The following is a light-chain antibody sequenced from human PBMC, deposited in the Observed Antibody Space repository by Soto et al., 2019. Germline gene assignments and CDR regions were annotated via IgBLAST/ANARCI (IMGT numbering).Light chain of an antibody. CDR2: TNN. J-gene: IGLJ2*01. Sequence: QPVLTQPPSASGTPGQRVTISCSGGSSNIGSYTVNWYQQLPGTAPKLLIYTNNQRPSGVPDRFSGSKSGTSASLAISGLQSEDEADYYCAAWDDSLNGVIFGGGTQLTVL. V-gene: IGLV1-44*01. CDR1: SSNIGSYT. CDR3: AAWDDSLNGVI.